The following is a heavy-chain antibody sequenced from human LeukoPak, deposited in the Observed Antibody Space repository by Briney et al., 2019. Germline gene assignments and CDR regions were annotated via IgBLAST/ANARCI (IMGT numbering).Heavy chain of an antibody. CDR2: IYYRGST. CDR1: GGSISSYY. J-gene: IGHJ4*02. Sequence: PSETLSLTCTVSGGSISSYYWSWIRQPPGKGLEWIGYIYYRGSTNYNPTLKSRVTISVDTSKNQFSLKLSSVTAADTAVYYCASGGYSGYDTPPFDYWGQGTLVTVSS. CDR3: ASGGYSGYDTPPFDY. D-gene: IGHD5-12*01. V-gene: IGHV4-59*01.